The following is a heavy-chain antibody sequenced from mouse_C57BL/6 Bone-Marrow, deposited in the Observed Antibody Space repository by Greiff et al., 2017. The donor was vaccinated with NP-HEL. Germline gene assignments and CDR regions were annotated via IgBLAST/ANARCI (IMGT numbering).Heavy chain of an antibody. CDR1: GFTFSSYA. D-gene: IGHD1-1*01. Sequence: EVQLVESGGGLVKPGGSLKLSCAASGFTFSSYAMSWVRQTPEKRLEWVATISDGGSYTYYPDNVKGRFTISRDNAKNNLYLQMSHLKSEDTAMYYCARDSLYYYGSPYYFDYWGQGTTLTVSS. CDR3: ARDSLYYYGSPYYFDY. V-gene: IGHV5-4*01. J-gene: IGHJ2*01. CDR2: ISDGGSYT.